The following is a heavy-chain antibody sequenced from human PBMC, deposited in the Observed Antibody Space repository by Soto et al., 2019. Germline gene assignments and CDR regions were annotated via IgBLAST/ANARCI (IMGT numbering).Heavy chain of an antibody. CDR3: ARQADYDILTGYYNPRFDY. CDR1: GYTFTSYG. D-gene: IGHD3-9*01. CDR2: ISAYNGNT. V-gene: IGHV1-18*01. Sequence: QVQLVQSGAEVKKPGASVKVSCKASGYTFTSYGISWVRQAPGQGLEWVGWISAYNGNTNYAQKLQGRVVMTTDTSTSTACMELRSLGSDDTAVYYCARQADYDILTGYYNPRFDYWGQGTLVTVSS. J-gene: IGHJ4*02.